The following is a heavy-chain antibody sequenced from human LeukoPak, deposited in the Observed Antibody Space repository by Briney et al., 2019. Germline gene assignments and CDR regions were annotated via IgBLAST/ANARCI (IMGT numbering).Heavy chain of an antibody. D-gene: IGHD3-3*01. J-gene: IGHJ5*02. CDR3: ARDSGLRFLEWLFDP. Sequence: ASVKVSCKASGYTFTSYYMHWVRQAPGQGLEWVGVINPSGGSTSYAQKFEGRVTITSDASTSTVYMQLSSLRSEDTAVYYCARDSGLRFLEWLFDPWGQGTLVTVSS. CDR1: GYTFTSYY. V-gene: IGHV1-46*03. CDR2: INPSGGST.